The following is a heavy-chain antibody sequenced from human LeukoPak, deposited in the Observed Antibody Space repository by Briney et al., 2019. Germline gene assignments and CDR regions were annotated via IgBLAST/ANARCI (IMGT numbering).Heavy chain of an antibody. CDR1: GGSISSYY. CDR2: IYYSGST. D-gene: IGHD1-26*01. V-gene: IGHV4-59*01. Sequence: PSETLSLTCTVSGGSISSYYWRWIRQPPGKGLEWIGYIYYSGSTNYDPSLKSRVTISVDTSKNQFSLKLSSVTAADTAVYYCARGYYISWFDPWGQGTLVTVSS. J-gene: IGHJ5*02. CDR3: ARGYYISWFDP.